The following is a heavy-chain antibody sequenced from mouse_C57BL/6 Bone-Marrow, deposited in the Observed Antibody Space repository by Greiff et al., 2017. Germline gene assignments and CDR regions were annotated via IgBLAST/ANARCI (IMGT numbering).Heavy chain of an antibody. CDR2: IGPNSGGT. V-gene: IGHV1-72*01. Sequence: QVQLQQPGAELVKPGASVKLSCKASGYTFTSYWMHWVKQRPGRGLEWIGRIGPNSGGTKYNEKFKSKATLTVDKPSSTAYMQLSSLTSEDSAVYYCARGDYEGVSWFAYWGQGTLVTVSA. CDR1: GYTFTSYW. D-gene: IGHD2-4*01. CDR3: ARGDYEGVSWFAY. J-gene: IGHJ3*01.